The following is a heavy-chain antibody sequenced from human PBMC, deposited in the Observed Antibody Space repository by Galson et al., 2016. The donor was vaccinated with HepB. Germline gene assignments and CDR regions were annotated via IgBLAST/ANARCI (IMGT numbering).Heavy chain of an antibody. CDR3: ARDMEPHRYLLDP. Sequence: SLRLSCAASGFAFSSYGMHWVRPAPGRGLEWVGVIWYDGTNKYYADAVKGRFTISRDSSTDTLYLQMDSLRAEDTAVYFCARDMEPHRYLLDPWGRGTLVTVSS. D-gene: IGHD1-26*01. V-gene: IGHV3-33*01. J-gene: IGHJ5*02. CDR2: IWYDGTNK. CDR1: GFAFSSYG.